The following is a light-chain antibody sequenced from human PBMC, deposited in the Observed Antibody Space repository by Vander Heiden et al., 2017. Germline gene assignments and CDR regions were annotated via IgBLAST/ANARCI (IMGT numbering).Light chain of an antibody. CDR2: AAS. V-gene: IGKV1-39*01. J-gene: IGKJ1*01. Sequence: DIQMTQSPSSLSASVGDRVTITCRASQSISSYLNWYQQKPGKAPKLLIYAASSLQSGVPSRFSGSGSGTDFNLTISSLQPEDCATYYCLQSYSTSWTFGQGTKVEIK. CDR1: QSISSY. CDR3: LQSYSTSWT.